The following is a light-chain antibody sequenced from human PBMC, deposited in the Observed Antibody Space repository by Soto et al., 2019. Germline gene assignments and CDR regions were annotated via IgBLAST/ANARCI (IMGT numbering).Light chain of an antibody. J-gene: IGKJ4*01. Sequence: DIQMTQPPSSLSASVGDRVTITCRASLPISNYLAWYQQKPGKIPNLLIYAASTLQAGVPSRTDFTLTISSLQPEDVAAYYCQKYNSAPLTFGGGTKVEIK. CDR3: QKYNSAPLT. V-gene: IGKV1-27*01. CDR1: LPISNY. CDR2: AAS.